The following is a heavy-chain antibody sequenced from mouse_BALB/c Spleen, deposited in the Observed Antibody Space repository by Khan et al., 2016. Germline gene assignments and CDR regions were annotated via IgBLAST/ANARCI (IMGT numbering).Heavy chain of an antibody. CDR2: ISYSGST. V-gene: IGHV3-2*02. J-gene: IGHJ4*01. D-gene: IGHD1-1*01. Sequence: EVQLQESGPGLVKPSQSLSLTCTVTGYSITSDYAWNWIRQFPGNKLEWMGYISYSGSTSYNPSLKSRISITRDTSKNQFFLQLNSVTTEDTATYYCARLPFYGSSYHYAMDYWGQGTSVTVSP. CDR3: ARLPFYGSSYHYAMDY. CDR1: GYSITSDYA.